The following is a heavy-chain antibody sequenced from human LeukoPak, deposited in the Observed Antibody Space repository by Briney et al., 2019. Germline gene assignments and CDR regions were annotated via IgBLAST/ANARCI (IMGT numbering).Heavy chain of an antibody. Sequence: SVEVSCKASGGTFSSYAFSWVRQAPGQGLEWMGGIIPIVGTTNYAQMFQGRVTITADESTSTAYMELSSLRSEDTAVYYCARGGYYYDSSGYSHLPDYWGQGTLVTVSA. CDR1: GGTFSSYA. CDR2: IIPIVGTT. D-gene: IGHD3-22*01. CDR3: ARGGYYYDSSGYSHLPDY. V-gene: IGHV1-69*13. J-gene: IGHJ4*02.